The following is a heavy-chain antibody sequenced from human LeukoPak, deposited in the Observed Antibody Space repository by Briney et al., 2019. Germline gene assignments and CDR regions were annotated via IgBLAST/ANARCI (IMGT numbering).Heavy chain of an antibody. V-gene: IGHV4-4*02. CDR3: AREGGPYRPLDY. CDR2: VNLQGST. Sequence: SETLSLTCGVSGGSITNTNYWTWVRQPPGKGLEWIGEVNLQGSTNYNPSLMGRVAIAVDTSENHISLQLTSVTAADTAVYYCAREGGPYRPLDYSGQGTLVAVSS. J-gene: IGHJ4*02. CDR1: GGSITNTNY.